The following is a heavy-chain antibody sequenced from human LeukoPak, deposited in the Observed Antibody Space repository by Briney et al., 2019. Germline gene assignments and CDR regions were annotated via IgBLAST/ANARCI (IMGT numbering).Heavy chain of an antibody. J-gene: IGHJ6*03. CDR1: GYTFTGYY. V-gene: IGHV1-2*02. Sequence: ASVKVSCKASGYTFTGYYMHWVRQAPGQGLEWMGWINPNRGGTNYAQKFQGRVTMTRDTSISTAYMELSRLRSDDTAVYYCARVATVTTTYYYYMDVWGKGTTATVSS. CDR2: INPNRGGT. D-gene: IGHD4-17*01. CDR3: ARVATVTTTYYYYMDV.